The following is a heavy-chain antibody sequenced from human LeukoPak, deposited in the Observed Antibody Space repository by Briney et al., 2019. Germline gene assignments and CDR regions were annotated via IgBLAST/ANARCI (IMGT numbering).Heavy chain of an antibody. V-gene: IGHV4-34*01. Sequence: SETLSLTCAVYGGSFSGYYWSWIRQPPGKGLEWIGSIYYSGSTYYKPSLKSRVTISVDTSKNQFSLKLSSVTAADTAVYYCARLAYNGDYVNQWGQGTLATVSS. CDR2: IYYSGST. CDR1: GGSFSGYY. J-gene: IGHJ4*02. CDR3: ARLAYNGDYVNQ. D-gene: IGHD4-17*01.